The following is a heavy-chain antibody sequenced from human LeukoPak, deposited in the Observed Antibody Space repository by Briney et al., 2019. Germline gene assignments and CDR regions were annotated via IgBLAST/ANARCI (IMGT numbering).Heavy chain of an antibody. D-gene: IGHD3-10*01. V-gene: IGHV3-21*01. J-gene: IGHJ4*02. CDR1: GFTFSSYS. Sequence: PGGSLRLSCAASGFTFSSYSLNWVRQAPGKGLEWVSSISSSSSYIYYSDSVKGRFTISRDNAKNSLYLQMNSLRAEDTAVYYCAGQTSGRIRGMSDYWGQGTLVTVSS. CDR3: AGQTSGRIRGMSDY. CDR2: ISSSSSYI.